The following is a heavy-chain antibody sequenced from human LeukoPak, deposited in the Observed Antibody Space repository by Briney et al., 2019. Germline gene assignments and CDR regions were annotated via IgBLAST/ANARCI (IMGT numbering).Heavy chain of an antibody. CDR3: ARWSYYYDSSGVRASKVFDP. Sequence: PGGSLRLSCAASGFTFDDYGMSWVRQAPGKGLEWVSGINWNGGSTGYADSVKGRFTISRDNAKNSLYLQMNSLRAEDTAVYYCARWSYYYDSSGVRASKVFDPWGQGTLVTVSS. V-gene: IGHV3-20*04. J-gene: IGHJ5*02. CDR1: GFTFDDYG. CDR2: INWNGGST. D-gene: IGHD3-22*01.